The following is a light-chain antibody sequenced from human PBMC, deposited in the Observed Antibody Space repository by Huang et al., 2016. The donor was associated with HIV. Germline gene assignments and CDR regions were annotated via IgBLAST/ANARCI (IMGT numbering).Light chain of an antibody. CDR1: QGISSW. V-gene: IGKV1D-12*01. CDR2: IAS. Sequence: DIQMTQSPFSVSASIGDRLTITCRASQGISSWLAWYQQKPGKAPKRLIYIASNLQSGVTSRFSGGGSGTDFTLTISSLQPEDFATYYCQQTNSFPWTFGQGTKVEIK. J-gene: IGKJ1*01. CDR3: QQTNSFPWT.